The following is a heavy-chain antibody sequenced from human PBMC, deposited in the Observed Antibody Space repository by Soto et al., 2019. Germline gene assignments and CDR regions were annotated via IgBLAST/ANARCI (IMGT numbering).Heavy chain of an antibody. D-gene: IGHD6-19*01. Sequence: SVKVSCKASGGTFSSYAISWVRQAPGQGLEWMGGIIPIFGTANYAQKFQGRVTITTDESTSTAYMELSSLRSEDTAVYYCARGRRSGWNGFDYWGQGTLVTVSS. V-gene: IGHV1-69*05. CDR1: GGTFSSYA. CDR2: IIPIFGTA. CDR3: ARGRRSGWNGFDY. J-gene: IGHJ4*02.